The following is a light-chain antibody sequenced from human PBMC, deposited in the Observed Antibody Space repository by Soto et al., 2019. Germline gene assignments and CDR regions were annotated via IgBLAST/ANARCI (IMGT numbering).Light chain of an antibody. CDR2: AVC. J-gene: IGLJ1*01. CDR1: SSDVGAYDY. CDR3: CSYTGSSTRV. V-gene: IGLV2-14*03. Sequence: QSALTQPASLSGSPGQSITISCTGTSSDVGAYDYVSWYQQHTDKAPKLMIYAVCNRPSGVSNRCSGSKSVNTATLTTSGIQAEDEADYYCCSYTGSSTRVFGTGTKRTVL.